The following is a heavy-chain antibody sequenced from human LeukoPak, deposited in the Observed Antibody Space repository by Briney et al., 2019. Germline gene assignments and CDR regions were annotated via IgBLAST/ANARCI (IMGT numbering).Heavy chain of an antibody. CDR3: ARASFCSGGSCYLDY. CDR2: INHSGST. CDR1: GGSFSGYY. D-gene: IGHD2-15*01. J-gene: IGHJ4*02. Sequence: PSEALSLTCAVYGGSFSGYYWSWIRQPPGKGLEWIGEINHSGSTNCNPSLKSRVTISVDTSKNQFSLKLSSVTAADTAVYYCARASFCSGGSCYLDYWGQGTLVTVSS. V-gene: IGHV4-34*01.